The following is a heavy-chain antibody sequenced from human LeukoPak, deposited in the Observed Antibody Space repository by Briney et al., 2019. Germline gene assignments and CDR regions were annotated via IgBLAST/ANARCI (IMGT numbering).Heavy chain of an antibody. CDR3: ARGAKTYYYGSGSYFFGY. D-gene: IGHD3-10*01. CDR2: INPSGGST. J-gene: IGHJ4*02. Sequence: ASVKVSCKASGYTFTSYYMHWVRQAPGQGLEWMGIINPSGGSTSYAQKFQGRVTMTRDTSTSTVNMELSSLRSEDTAVYYCARGAKTYYYGSGSYFFGYWGQGTLVTVSS. V-gene: IGHV1-46*01. CDR1: GYTFTSYY.